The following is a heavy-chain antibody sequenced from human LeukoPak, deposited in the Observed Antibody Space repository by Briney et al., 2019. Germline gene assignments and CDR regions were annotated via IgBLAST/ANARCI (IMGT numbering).Heavy chain of an antibody. J-gene: IGHJ4*02. CDR1: GFTFSSYA. D-gene: IGHD3-22*01. CDR3: AKFGLESYYYDSSGYSGVYFDY. Sequence: PGGSLRLSCAASGFTFSSYAMSWVRQVPGKGLEWVSAISGSGGSTYYADSVKGRFTISRDNSKNTLYLQMNSLRAEDTAVYYCAKFGLESYYYDSSGYSGVYFDYWGQGTLVTVSS. V-gene: IGHV3-23*01. CDR2: ISGSGGST.